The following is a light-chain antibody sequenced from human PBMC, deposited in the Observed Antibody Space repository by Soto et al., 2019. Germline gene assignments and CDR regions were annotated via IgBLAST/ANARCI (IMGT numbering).Light chain of an antibody. V-gene: IGKV1-33*01. J-gene: IGKJ5*01. CDR1: QDISNY. CDR2: DAS. Sequence: DIQMTQSPSSLSASLGERFTFTCHASQDISNYLNWYQQKPGNAPKILIYDASNLKTGVPSRFSGSGSGTHFSLTISSLQPEDIATYYCQQYDNVPITFGQGTRLEIK. CDR3: QQYDNVPIT.